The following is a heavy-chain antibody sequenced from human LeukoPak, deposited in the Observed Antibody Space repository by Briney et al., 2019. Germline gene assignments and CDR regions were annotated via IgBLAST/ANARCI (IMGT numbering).Heavy chain of an antibody. CDR1: GGSISSGSYY. Sequence: SETLSLTCTVSGGSISSGSYYWSWIRQHPGKGLEWIGYIYYSGSTYYNPSLKSRVTISVDTSKNQFSLKLSSVTAADTAVYYCARGAGYNYPYYFDYWGQGTLVTVSS. V-gene: IGHV4-31*03. D-gene: IGHD5-24*01. J-gene: IGHJ4*02. CDR3: ARGAGYNYPYYFDY. CDR2: IYYSGST.